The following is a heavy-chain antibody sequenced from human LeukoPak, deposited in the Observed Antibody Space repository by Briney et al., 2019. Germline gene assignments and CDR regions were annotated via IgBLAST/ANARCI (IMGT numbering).Heavy chain of an antibody. CDR1: GFTFSSDS. D-gene: IGHD3-10*01. Sequence: PGGSLRLSCAGSGFTFSSDSMNWVRQAPGKGLEWVSYISSSGNTKHYVDSVKGRFTISRDNAKNSVYLQMNSLRNEDTAVYYCAGSGSYYNVDYWGQGTLVTVSS. V-gene: IGHV3-48*02. J-gene: IGHJ4*02. CDR2: ISSSGNTK. CDR3: AGSGSYYNVDY.